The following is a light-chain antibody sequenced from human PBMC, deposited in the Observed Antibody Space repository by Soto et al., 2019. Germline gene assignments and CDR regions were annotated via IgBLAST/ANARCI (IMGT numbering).Light chain of an antibody. Sequence: ELVMTQSPATLSVSPGERATLSCRASQSVSSNLAWYQQKPGQAPRLLIYGASTMATCIPARFSGSGSATEFTLTISSLQSEDFAVYYCQQYNNWPPWTFGQGTKVEIK. CDR1: QSVSSN. J-gene: IGKJ1*01. CDR2: GAS. V-gene: IGKV3-15*01. CDR3: QQYNNWPPWT.